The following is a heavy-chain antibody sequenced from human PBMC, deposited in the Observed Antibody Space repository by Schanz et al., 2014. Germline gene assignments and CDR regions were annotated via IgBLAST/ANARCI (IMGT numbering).Heavy chain of an antibody. CDR1: GYTFTSYS. CDR3: ARDRLECGAECYSVEVFEI. Sequence: QVQLVQSGAEVKKPGASVKVSCKASGYTFTSYSMHWVRQAPGQGLEWVGRFIPILDVGNYAQQFQGRVTFTADKSTSTAYMELSSLRSEDTAVYYCARDRLECGAECYSVEVFEIWGQGTLVIGSS. V-gene: IGHV1-69*04. J-gene: IGHJ4*02. D-gene: IGHD2-21*01. CDR2: FIPILDVG.